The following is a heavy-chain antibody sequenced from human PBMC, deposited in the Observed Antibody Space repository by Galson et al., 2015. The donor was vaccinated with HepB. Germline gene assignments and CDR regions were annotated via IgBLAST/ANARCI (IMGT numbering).Heavy chain of an antibody. D-gene: IGHD3/OR15-3a*01. Sequence: SLRLSCAASGFSFSNYGMHWVRQAPGKGLEWVAVISYDGSYKDYADSVKGRFTISRDDSKNMLYLQMSSLTTEDTAVYFCAKRDSMISGVGDGMDVWGQGTTVSVSS. CDR3: AKRDSMISGVGDGMDV. V-gene: IGHV3-30*18. J-gene: IGHJ6*02. CDR1: GFSFSNYG. CDR2: ISYDGSYK.